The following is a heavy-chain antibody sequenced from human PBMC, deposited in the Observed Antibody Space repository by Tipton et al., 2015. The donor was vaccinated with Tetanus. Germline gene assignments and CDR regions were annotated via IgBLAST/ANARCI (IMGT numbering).Heavy chain of an antibody. D-gene: IGHD3-10*01. V-gene: IGHV3-21*01. CDR2: ISSSSRYI. Sequence: SLRLSCAASGFTLSRYTLNWVRQAPGKGLEWVSSISSSSRYIYYADSVKGRFTISRDNAKNSLYLQMISLRAEDTAVYYCARHSRVLWFGELSDVLNTWGQGTMVPVSS. J-gene: IGHJ3*02. CDR3: ARHSRVLWFGELSDVLNT. CDR1: GFTLSRYT.